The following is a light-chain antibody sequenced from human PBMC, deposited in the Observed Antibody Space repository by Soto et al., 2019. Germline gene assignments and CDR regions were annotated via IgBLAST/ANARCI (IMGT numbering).Light chain of an antibody. CDR1: SSDVGGYNY. CDR2: DVS. CDR3: SSYTSTTTLI. J-gene: IGLJ2*01. Sequence: QSALTQPASVSGSPGQSITISCTGTSSDVGGYNYVSWYQQHPGKAPKLMIYDVSNRPSGVSNRFSGSKSGNTASLTISGLQAEDAADYDCSSYTSTTTLIFGGGTKLTVL. V-gene: IGLV2-14*01.